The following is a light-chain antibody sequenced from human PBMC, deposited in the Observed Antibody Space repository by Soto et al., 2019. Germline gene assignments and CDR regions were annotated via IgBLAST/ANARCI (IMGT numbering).Light chain of an antibody. CDR3: VSYAGGTYV. CDR2: DVS. J-gene: IGLJ1*01. CDR1: SIDVGGTNH. Sequence: QSVLTQPASVSGSPGQSITISCSGTSIDVGGTNHVSWYLQHPGEAPKLIMYDVSNRPSGVSDRFFGSKADNTATLTVSGLQAEDEADYYCVSYAGGTYVFGTGTKVTVL. V-gene: IGLV2-14*03.